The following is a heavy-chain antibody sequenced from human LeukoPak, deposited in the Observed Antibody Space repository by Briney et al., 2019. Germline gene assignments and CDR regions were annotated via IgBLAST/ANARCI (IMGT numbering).Heavy chain of an antibody. Sequence: SETLSLTCAVYGGSFSGYYWSWIRQPAGKGLEWIGRIYTSGSTNYNPSLKSRVTMSVDTSKNQFSLKLSSVTAADTAVYYCARVRGIAARRGGYFDYWGQGTLVTVSS. D-gene: IGHD6-6*01. CDR2: IYTSGST. CDR1: GGSFSGYY. V-gene: IGHV4-59*10. J-gene: IGHJ4*02. CDR3: ARVRGIAARRGGYFDY.